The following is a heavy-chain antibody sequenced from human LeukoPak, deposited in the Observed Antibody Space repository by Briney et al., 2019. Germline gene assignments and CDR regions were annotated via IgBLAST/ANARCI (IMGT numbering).Heavy chain of an antibody. CDR2: INPNSGGT. CDR1: GYTFTGYY. CDR3: ARRAVYYYYGMDV. J-gene: IGHJ6*02. Sequence: ASVKVFCKASGYTFTGYYVHWVRQAPGQGLEWMGWINPNSGGTNYAQKFQGRVTMTRDTSISTAYMELSRLKSDDTAVYYCARRAVYYYYGMDVWGQGSTVTVSS. D-gene: IGHD6-25*01. V-gene: IGHV1-2*02.